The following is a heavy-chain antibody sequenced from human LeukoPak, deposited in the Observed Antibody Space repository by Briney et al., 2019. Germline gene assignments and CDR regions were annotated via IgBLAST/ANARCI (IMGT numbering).Heavy chain of an antibody. V-gene: IGHV1-8*01. CDR2: MNPNSGNT. D-gene: IGHD6-19*01. CDR3: ASLKRDSSGWYLLELDY. CDR1: GYTFTSYD. J-gene: IGHJ4*02. Sequence: ASVKVSCKASGYTFTSYDINWVRQATGQGLEWMGRMNPNSGNTGYAQKFQGRVTMTRNTSISTAYMELSSLRSEDTAVYYCASLKRDSSGWYLLELDYWGQGTLVTVSS.